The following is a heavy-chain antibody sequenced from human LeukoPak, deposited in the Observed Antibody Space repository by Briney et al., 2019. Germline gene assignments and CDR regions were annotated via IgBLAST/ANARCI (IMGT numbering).Heavy chain of an antibody. CDR3: AGIAAAGDAFDI. CDR2: ISSSSSYI. CDR1: GFTFSSYS. J-gene: IGHJ3*02. D-gene: IGHD6-13*01. V-gene: IGHV3-21*01. Sequence: GGSLRLSCAASGFTFSSYSMNWVRPAPGKGLEWVSSISSSSSYIYYADSVKGRFTISRDNAKNSLYLQMNSLRAEDTAVYYCAGIAAAGDAFDIWGQGTMVTVSS.